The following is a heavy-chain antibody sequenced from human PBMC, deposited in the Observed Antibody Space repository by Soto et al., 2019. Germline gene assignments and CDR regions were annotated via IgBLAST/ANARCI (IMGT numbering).Heavy chain of an antibody. V-gene: IGHV1-18*01. CDR1: GYTFTRYG. Sequence: ASVKVSCKASGYTFTRYGISWVRQAPGQGLEWMGWISAYNGNTNYAQKLQGRVTMTTDTSTSTAYMELRSLRSDDTAVYYCARERYYGSGSYYTTNYYMDVWGKGTTVTVSS. D-gene: IGHD3-10*01. CDR2: ISAYNGNT. J-gene: IGHJ6*03. CDR3: ARERYYGSGSYYTTNYYMDV.